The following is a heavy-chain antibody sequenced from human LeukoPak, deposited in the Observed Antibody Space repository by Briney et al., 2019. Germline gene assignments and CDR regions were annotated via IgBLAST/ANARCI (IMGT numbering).Heavy chain of an antibody. CDR1: GFTFSSHS. CDR2: ISSSSSTI. V-gene: IGHV3-48*01. Sequence: GGSLRLSCAASGFTFSSHSMNWVRQAPGKGLEWVSYISSSSSTIYYADSVKGRFAISRDNSKNTLYLQMSSLRAEDTAVYYCVKADYYDSSGYDDDYWGQGTLVTVSS. D-gene: IGHD3-22*01. CDR3: VKADYYDSSGYDDDY. J-gene: IGHJ4*02.